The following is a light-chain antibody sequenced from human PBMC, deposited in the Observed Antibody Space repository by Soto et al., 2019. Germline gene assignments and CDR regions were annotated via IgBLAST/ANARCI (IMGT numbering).Light chain of an antibody. Sequence: IVMTQSPATLSVSPGERATLSCRASQNVNYNLAWYQQKPGQAPSLLIHDASIRATAVPARFSGSGSGTEFTLTISSLQSEDVAVYYCQQYNNCPRTFGQGTKVEIK. CDR3: QQYNNCPRT. CDR1: QNVNYN. CDR2: DAS. J-gene: IGKJ1*01. V-gene: IGKV3-15*01.